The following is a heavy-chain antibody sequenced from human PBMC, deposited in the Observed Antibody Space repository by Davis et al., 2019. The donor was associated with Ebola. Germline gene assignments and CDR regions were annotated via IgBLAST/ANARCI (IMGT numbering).Heavy chain of an antibody. V-gene: IGHV3-74*01. D-gene: IGHD1-26*01. CDR1: GFTFSSSW. Sequence: PGGSLRLSCAASGFTFSSSWMHWVRQAPGKGLVWVSLINNDGSITTYADSVKGRFTISRDNAKNTLYLQMNSLRAEDTAVYHCARHALSLGGRDFDYWGQGTLVAVSS. CDR2: INNDGSIT. CDR3: ARHALSLGGRDFDY. J-gene: IGHJ4*02.